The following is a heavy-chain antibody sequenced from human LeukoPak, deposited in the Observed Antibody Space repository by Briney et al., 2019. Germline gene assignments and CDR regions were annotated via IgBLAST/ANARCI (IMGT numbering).Heavy chain of an antibody. CDR1: GFTFSSYG. CDR2: IWYDGSNE. D-gene: IGHD1-26*01. Sequence: GGSLGLSCAASGFTFSSYGMHWVRQAPGKGLEWVALIWYDGSNENYADSVKGRFTISRDNSKNTLYLQMNSLRAEDTGVYYCARDGGSYKKDYWGQGTLVTVSS. V-gene: IGHV3-33*01. J-gene: IGHJ4*02. CDR3: ARDGGSYKKDY.